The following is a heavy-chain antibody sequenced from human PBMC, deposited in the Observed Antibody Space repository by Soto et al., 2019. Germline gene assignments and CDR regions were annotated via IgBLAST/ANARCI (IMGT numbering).Heavy chain of an antibody. CDR2: IFHSGST. V-gene: IGHV4-4*02. CDR3: ARVHSGSYSDY. CDR1: GGSIRSNNR. J-gene: IGHJ4*02. Sequence: PSETLSLTCAVSGGSIRSNNRWSWVRQPPGKGLEWIGEIFHSGSTNYNPSLKTRVTISVDKSKNQFSLKLSSVTAADTAVYYCARVHSGSYSDYWGQGTLVTVSS. D-gene: IGHD1-26*01.